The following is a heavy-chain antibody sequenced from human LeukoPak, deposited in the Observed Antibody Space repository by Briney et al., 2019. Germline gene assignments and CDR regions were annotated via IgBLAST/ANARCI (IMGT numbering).Heavy chain of an antibody. Sequence: SVKVSCKASGGTFSSYAISWVRQAPGQGLEWMGGIIPIFGTASYAQKFQGRVTITADESTSTAYMELSSLRSGDTAMYYCARVYCTNGVCPPGTYWGQGTLVTVPS. CDR1: GGTFSSYA. V-gene: IGHV1-69*13. CDR3: ARVYCTNGVCPPGTY. D-gene: IGHD2-8*01. J-gene: IGHJ4*02. CDR2: IIPIFGTA.